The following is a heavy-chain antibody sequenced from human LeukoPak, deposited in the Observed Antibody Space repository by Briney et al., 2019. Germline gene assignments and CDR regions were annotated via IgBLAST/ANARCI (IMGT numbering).Heavy chain of an antibody. CDR2: INPNSGGT. Sequence: ASVKVSCKAYGYTFTGYYMHWVRQAPGQGLEWMGWINPNSGGTNYAQKFQGRVTMTRDTSISTAYMELSRLRSDDTAVYYCARGEHVLRYFDWSPPADYWGQGTLVTVSS. CDR1: GYTFTGYY. J-gene: IGHJ4*02. D-gene: IGHD3-9*01. V-gene: IGHV1-2*02. CDR3: ARGEHVLRYFDWSPPADY.